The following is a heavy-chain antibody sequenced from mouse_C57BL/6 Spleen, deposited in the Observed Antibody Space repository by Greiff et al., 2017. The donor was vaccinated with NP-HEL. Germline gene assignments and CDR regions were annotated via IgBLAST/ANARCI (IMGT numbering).Heavy chain of an antibody. D-gene: IGHD1-1*01. CDR1: GFNIKNTY. J-gene: IGHJ2*01. V-gene: IGHV14-3*01. CDR2: IDPANGNT. CDR3: AGITTVVVRDFDY. Sequence: VQLKQSVAELVRPGASVKLSCTASGFNIKNTYMHWVKQRPEQGLEWIGRIDPANGNTKYAPKFQGKATITADTSSNTAYLQLSSLTSEDTAIYYCAGITTVVVRDFDYWGQGTTLTVSS.